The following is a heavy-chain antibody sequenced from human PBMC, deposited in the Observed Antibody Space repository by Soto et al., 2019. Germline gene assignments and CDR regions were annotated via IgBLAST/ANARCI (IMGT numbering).Heavy chain of an antibody. Sequence: PSETLSLTCAVSGGSISSGGYYWSWIRQHPGKGLEWIGYIYYSGGTYYNPSLKSRVTISVDTSKNQFSLKLSSVTAADTAVYYCARADTIFGVVNTYYFDYWGQGTLVTVSS. V-gene: IGHV4-31*11. CDR3: ARADTIFGVVNTYYFDY. CDR1: GGSISSGGYY. CDR2: IYYSGGT. D-gene: IGHD3-3*01. J-gene: IGHJ4*02.